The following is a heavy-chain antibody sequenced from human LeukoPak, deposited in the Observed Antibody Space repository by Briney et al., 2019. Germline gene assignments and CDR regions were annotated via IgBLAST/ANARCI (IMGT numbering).Heavy chain of an antibody. CDR1: GYTFTGYY. Sequence: GASVKVSCKASGYTFTGYYMHWVRQAPGQGLEWMGWINPNSGGTNYAQKFQGRVTMTRDTSISTAYMELSRLRSDDTAVYYCARYCSSTSCVYGMDVWGQGTTVTVSS. V-gene: IGHV1-2*02. J-gene: IGHJ6*02. CDR2: INPNSGGT. D-gene: IGHD2-2*01. CDR3: ARYCSSTSCVYGMDV.